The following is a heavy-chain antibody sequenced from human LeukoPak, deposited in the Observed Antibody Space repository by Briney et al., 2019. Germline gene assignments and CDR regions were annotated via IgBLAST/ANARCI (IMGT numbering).Heavy chain of an antibody. CDR2: IYQSGST. D-gene: IGHD6-13*01. V-gene: IGHV4-38-2*01. CDR1: GYSLSSGYY. J-gene: IGHJ5*02. CDR3: ARRVAAGGTRWFDP. Sequence: SETLSLTCAVSGYSLSSGYYWGWIRQPPGKGLEWIGSIYQSGSTYYNPSLKSRVTISVDTSKNQFSLNLSSVTAADTAVYYCARRVAAGGTRWFDPWGQGTLVTVSS.